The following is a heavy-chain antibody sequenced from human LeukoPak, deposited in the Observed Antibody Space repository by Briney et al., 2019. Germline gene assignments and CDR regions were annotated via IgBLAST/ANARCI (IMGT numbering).Heavy chain of an antibody. CDR2: IYTSGTT. J-gene: IGHJ4*02. Sequence: PSETLSLTCTVSGGSISSSSYYWGWIRQPARKGLEWIGRIYTSGTTNYNPSLKSRVTMSVDTSKNQSSLKLSSVTAADTAMYYCARDQRSYFGSGISTYYFDYWGQGTLVTVSS. CDR3: ARDQRSYFGSGISTYYFDY. CDR1: GGSISSSSYY. D-gene: IGHD3-10*01. V-gene: IGHV4-61*02.